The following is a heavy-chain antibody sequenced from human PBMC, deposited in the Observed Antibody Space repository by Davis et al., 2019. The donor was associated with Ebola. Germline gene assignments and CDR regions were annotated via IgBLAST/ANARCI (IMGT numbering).Heavy chain of an antibody. J-gene: IGHJ4*02. CDR1: GFTFSSYA. CDR3: ARAYGRTYYYDFWSGSAPMFDY. V-gene: IGHV3-30-3*01. D-gene: IGHD3-3*01. Sequence: GESLKISCAASGFTFSSYAMHWVRQAPGKGLEWVAVISYDGSNKYYADSVKGRFTISRDNSKNTLYLQMNSLRAEDTAVYYCARAYGRTYYYDFWSGSAPMFDYWGQGTLVTVSS. CDR2: ISYDGSNK.